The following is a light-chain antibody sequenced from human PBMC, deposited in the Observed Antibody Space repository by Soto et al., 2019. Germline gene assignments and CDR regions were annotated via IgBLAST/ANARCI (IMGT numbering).Light chain of an antibody. CDR1: RSDIGDSNF. Sequence: QSVLTQPASVSGSPGQSVTISCTGPRSDIGDSNFISWYQHSPGKAPRLLIYEVNNRPSGVSKRFSGSKAGNTASLTISGLLDDDEADYFCASFRSSGTLFGTGTKVTVL. CDR3: ASFRSSGTL. J-gene: IGLJ1*01. CDR2: EVN. V-gene: IGLV2-14*01.